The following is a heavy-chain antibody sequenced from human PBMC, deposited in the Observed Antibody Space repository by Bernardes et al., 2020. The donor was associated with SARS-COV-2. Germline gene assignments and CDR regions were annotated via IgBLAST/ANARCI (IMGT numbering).Heavy chain of an antibody. CDR3: ARDTSRFTASMEFES. CDR1: GFIFSDSY. Sequence: VGSLRLSCTASGFIFSDSYLSWIRQSPGKWLEWISYSSCETGYTNYAGSVKGRFPISRDHARHSLSLPMTNLRAADTATYFCARDTSRFTASMEFESWGQGTLVTVSS. J-gene: IGHJ4*02. D-gene: IGHD1-1*01. CDR2: SSCETGYT. V-gene: IGHV3-11*05.